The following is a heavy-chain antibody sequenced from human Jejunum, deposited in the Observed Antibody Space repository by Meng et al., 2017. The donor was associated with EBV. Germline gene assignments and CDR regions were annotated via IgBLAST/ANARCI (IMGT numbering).Heavy chain of an antibody. CDR1: GYSISSRGSS. CDR2: DYYSKTT. V-gene: IGHV4-39*02. J-gene: IGHJ5*02. D-gene: IGHD3-10*01. CDR3: ASRRGGGWFDH. Sequence: QFQLGQSGRGVTKPWDTLTVSCTASGYSISSRGSSWVRMAPPPGQGLVGIGSDYYSKTTYSHTPLSRGALITENTTNTDFMELRSFVTADAAAVYYFASRRGGGWFDHWGQGTLVTVSS.